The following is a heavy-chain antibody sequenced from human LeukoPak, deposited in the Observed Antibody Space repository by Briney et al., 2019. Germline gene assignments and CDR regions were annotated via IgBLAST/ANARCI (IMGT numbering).Heavy chain of an antibody. Sequence: GGSLRLSCAASGFTFSSYSMNWVRQAPGKGLEWVSSISSSSSYIYYADSVKGRFTISRDNAKNSLYLQMNSLRAEDTAVYYCARVRGRAAAGTNWFDPWGQGTLVTVSS. CDR2: ISSSSSYI. V-gene: IGHV3-21*01. J-gene: IGHJ5*02. CDR1: GFTFSSYS. CDR3: ARVRGRAAAGTNWFDP. D-gene: IGHD6-13*01.